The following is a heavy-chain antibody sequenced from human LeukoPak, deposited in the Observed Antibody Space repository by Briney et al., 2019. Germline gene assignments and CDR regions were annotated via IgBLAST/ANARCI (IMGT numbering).Heavy chain of an antibody. CDR3: ARMVVATTGFDY. Sequence: PSETLSLTCTVSGGSISSGGYYWSWIRQHPGKGLEWIGYIYYSGSTYYNPSLKSRVTISVDTSKNQFSLKLSSVTAADTAVYCCARMVVATTGFDYWGQGTLVTVSS. V-gene: IGHV4-31*03. J-gene: IGHJ4*02. CDR1: GGSISSGGYY. CDR2: IYYSGST. D-gene: IGHD5-12*01.